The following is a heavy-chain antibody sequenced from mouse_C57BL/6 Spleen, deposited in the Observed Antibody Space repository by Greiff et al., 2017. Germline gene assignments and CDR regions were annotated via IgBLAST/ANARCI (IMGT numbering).Heavy chain of an antibody. J-gene: IGHJ4*01. Sequence: QVQLQQPGAELVKPGASVKMSCKASGYTFTSYWITWVKQRPGQGLEWIGDIYPGSGSTNYNEKFKSKATLTVDTSSSTAYMQLSSLTSEDSAVYYCAREGMGTTGYDGGLPYYYAMDYWGQGTSVTVSS. D-gene: IGHD2-2*01. V-gene: IGHV1-55*01. CDR2: IYPGSGST. CDR3: AREGMGTTGYDGGLPYYYAMDY. CDR1: GYTFTSYW.